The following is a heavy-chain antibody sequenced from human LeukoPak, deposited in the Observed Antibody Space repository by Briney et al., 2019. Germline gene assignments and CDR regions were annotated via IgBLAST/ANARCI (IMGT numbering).Heavy chain of an antibody. CDR1: GYTLTSYG. V-gene: IGHV1-18*01. CDR3: ARVCSGGSCYSDYFDY. D-gene: IGHD2-15*01. CDR2: ISAYNGNT. J-gene: IGHJ4*02. Sequence: ASVKVSCKASGYTLTSYGISWVRQAPGQGLEWMGWISAYNGNTNYAQKLQGRVTMTTDTSTSTAYMELRSLRSDDTAVYYCARVCSGGSCYSDYFDYWGQGTLVTVSS.